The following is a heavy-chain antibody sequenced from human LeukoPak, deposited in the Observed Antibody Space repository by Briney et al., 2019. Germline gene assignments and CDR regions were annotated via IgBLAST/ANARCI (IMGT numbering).Heavy chain of an antibody. V-gene: IGHV4-34*01. D-gene: IGHD3-10*01. CDR2: FNHSWGA. Sequence: SETLSLTCAVYSGSFSGYYWTWFRQPPGKGLEWIGEFNHSWGAKYNPSLKSRATISVDTSKDHLSLSLNSVTAADTAVYYCAASLWFGIYPDYWGQGSLVTVSS. CDR1: SGSFSGYY. CDR3: AASLWFGIYPDY. J-gene: IGHJ4*02.